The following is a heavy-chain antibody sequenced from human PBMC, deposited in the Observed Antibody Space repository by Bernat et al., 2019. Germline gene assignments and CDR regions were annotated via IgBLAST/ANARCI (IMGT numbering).Heavy chain of an antibody. CDR3: AKGVATVILDY. CDR1: GFTFSSHA. CDR2: ISISGDTT. D-gene: IGHD4-11*01. J-gene: IGHJ4*02. V-gene: IGHV3-23*01. Sequence: EVQLLESGGGLVQPGGSLRLSCAASGFTFSSHAMTWVRQAPGKGLEWVSGISISGDTTYYADSVKGRFTISRDKSRNTLYLQMNSLRAEDTAVYYCAKGVATVILDYWGQGTLVTVSS.